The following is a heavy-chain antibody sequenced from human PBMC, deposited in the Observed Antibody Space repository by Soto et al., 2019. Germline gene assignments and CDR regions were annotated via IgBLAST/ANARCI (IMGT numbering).Heavy chain of an antibody. V-gene: IGHV3-21*01. CDR1: GFTFSSYS. CDR3: AREAYCSSTSCPTYYYYYMDV. CDR2: ISSSSSYI. Sequence: GGSLRLSCAASGFTFSSYSMNWVRQAPGKGLEWVSSISSSSSYIYYADSVKGRFTISRDNAKNSLYLQMNSLRAEDTAVYYCAREAYCSSTSCPTYYYYYMDVWGKGTTVTVSS. D-gene: IGHD2-2*01. J-gene: IGHJ6*03.